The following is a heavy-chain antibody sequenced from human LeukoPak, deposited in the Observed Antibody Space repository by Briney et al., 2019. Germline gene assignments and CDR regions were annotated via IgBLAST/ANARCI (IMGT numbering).Heavy chain of an antibody. CDR2: INHSGST. D-gene: IGHD3-22*01. J-gene: IGHJ6*03. CDR3: AADSANYYDSSGYYYSWDPIMDV. CDR1: GGSFSGYY. V-gene: IGHV4-34*01. Sequence: SETLSLTCAVYGGSFSGYYWSWIRQPPGKGLEWIGEINHSGSTNYNPSLKSRVTISVDTSKNQFSLKLSSVTAADTAVYYCAADSANYYDSSGYYYSWDPIMDVWGKGTTVTISS.